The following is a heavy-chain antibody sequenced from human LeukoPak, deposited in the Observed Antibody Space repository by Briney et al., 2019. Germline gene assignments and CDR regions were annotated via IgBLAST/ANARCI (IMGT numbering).Heavy chain of an antibody. V-gene: IGHV3-7*01. CDR1: GFTFSSHY. CDR2: IKPEGSEK. J-gene: IGHJ4*02. CDR3: ARDPAYGALDY. D-gene: IGHD4-17*01. Sequence: GGSLRLSCAASGFTFSSHYMTWVRQTPGKGLEWVANIKPEGSEKGYGDFVKGRFSISRDNAKNSLYLQMNSLRADDTAVYYCARDPAYGALDYWGQGTLVTVSS.